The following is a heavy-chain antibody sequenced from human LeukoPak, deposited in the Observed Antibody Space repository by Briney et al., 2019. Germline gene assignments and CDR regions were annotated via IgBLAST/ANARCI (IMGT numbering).Heavy chain of an antibody. Sequence: GGSLRLSCAASGFTFSGSAMHWVRQASGKGLEWVGRIRSKANSYATAYAASVKGRFTISRDDSKDTAYLQMNSLKTEDTAVYYCTRHGYGDGPSWGQGTLVTVSS. V-gene: IGHV3-73*01. CDR1: GFTFSGSA. CDR3: TRHGYGDGPS. CDR2: IRSKANSYAT. D-gene: IGHD4-17*01. J-gene: IGHJ5*02.